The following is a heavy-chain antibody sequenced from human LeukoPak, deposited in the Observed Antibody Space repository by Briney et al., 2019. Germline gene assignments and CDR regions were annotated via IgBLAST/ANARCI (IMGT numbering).Heavy chain of an antibody. CDR1: GGSFSGYY. CDR3: AVHTYYYDSSGYP. Sequence: TSETLSLTCAVYGGSFSGYYWSWIRQPPGKGLEWIGEINHSGSTNYNPSLKSRVTISVDTSKNQFSLKLSSVTAEDTAVYYCAVHTYYYDSSGYPWGQGTLVTVSS. J-gene: IGHJ5*02. V-gene: IGHV4-34*01. CDR2: INHSGST. D-gene: IGHD3-22*01.